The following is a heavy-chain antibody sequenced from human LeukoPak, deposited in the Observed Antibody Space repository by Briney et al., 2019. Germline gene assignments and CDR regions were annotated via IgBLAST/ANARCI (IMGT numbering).Heavy chain of an antibody. CDR2: ISYDGSNK. CDR1: GFTFSSYA. Sequence: GGSLRLSCAASGFTFSSYAMHWVRQAPGKGLEWVAVISYDGSNKYYADSVKGRFTISRDNSKNTLYLQMSSLRAEDTAVYYCASPGGYSSSSGAFDIWGQGTMVTVSS. V-gene: IGHV3-30*15. CDR3: ASPGGYSSSSGAFDI. D-gene: IGHD6-6*01. J-gene: IGHJ3*02.